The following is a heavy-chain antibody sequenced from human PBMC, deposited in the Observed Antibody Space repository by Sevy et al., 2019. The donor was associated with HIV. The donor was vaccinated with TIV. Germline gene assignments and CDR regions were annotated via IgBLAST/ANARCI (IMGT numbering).Heavy chain of an antibody. CDR3: ARAAPYAPGAFDI. CDR2: INPNSGGT. D-gene: IGHD2-2*01. V-gene: IGHV1-2*02. Sequence: ASVKVSCKACGYTFTGYYMHWVRQAPGQGLEWMGWINPNSGGTNYAQKFQGRVTMTRDTSISTAYMELSWLRSDDTAVYYWARAAPYAPGAFDIWGQGTMVTVSS. CDR1: GYTFTGYY. J-gene: IGHJ3*02.